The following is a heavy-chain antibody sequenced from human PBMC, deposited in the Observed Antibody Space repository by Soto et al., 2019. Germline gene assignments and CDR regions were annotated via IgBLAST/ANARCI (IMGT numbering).Heavy chain of an antibody. CDR3: ARALGTSPSY. J-gene: IGHJ4*02. CDR2: IYYSRST. CDR1: GGSLVDVV. D-gene: IGHD6-6*01. Sequence: WETHSLTCSVSGGSLVDVVLSLLRQPPGKGLEWIGHIYYSRSTNYNPSLKSRVTILVDKSKNQFSLKLSSVTAADTDVYYCARALGTSPSYRGQRTLVTGSS. V-gene: IGHV4-59*01.